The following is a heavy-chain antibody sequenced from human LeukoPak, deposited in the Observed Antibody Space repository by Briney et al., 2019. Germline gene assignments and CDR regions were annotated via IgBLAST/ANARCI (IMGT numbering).Heavy chain of an antibody. CDR1: RFTFDDYA. Sequence: GGSLRLSCAASRFTFDDYAMHWVRQAPGKGLEWVSGISWNSGSIGYADSVKGRFTISRDNAKNSLYLQMNSLRAEDTALHYCAKDRFYDSSLYYFDYWGQGTLVTVSS. CDR2: ISWNSGSI. D-gene: IGHD3-22*01. CDR3: AKDRFYDSSLYYFDY. V-gene: IGHV3-9*01. J-gene: IGHJ4*02.